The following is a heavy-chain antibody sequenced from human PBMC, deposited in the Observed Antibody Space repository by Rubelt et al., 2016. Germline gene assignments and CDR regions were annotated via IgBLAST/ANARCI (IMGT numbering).Heavy chain of an antibody. V-gene: IGHV3-30*04. J-gene: IGHJ4*02. CDR3: AKDPVTDCSGGSCYPFDDANYSDY. CDR2: ISYDGSNK. Sequence: SVVSVVQPGRSLRLSCAASGFTFSSYAMHWVRQAPGKGLEWVTVISYDGSNKYYADSVKGRFTISRDNSKNTLYLQMNSLRAEDTAVYYCAKDPVTDCSGGSCYPFDDANYSDYWGQGTLVTVSS. CDR1: GFTFSSYA. D-gene: IGHD2-15*01.